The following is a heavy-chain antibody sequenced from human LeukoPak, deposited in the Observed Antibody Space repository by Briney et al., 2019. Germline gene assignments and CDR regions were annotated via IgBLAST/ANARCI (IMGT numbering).Heavy chain of an antibody. Sequence: SGGSLRLSCAASGFTFSSFWMNWVRHAPGEGLEWVANKEGDGSEKYYVEFVKGRFTISRDNAKNSLYLEMNNLRPEDTAVYYCARGHYGDQRQWGQGTLVTVSS. V-gene: IGHV3-7*01. CDR1: GFTFSSFW. J-gene: IGHJ4*02. CDR3: ARGHYGDQRQ. D-gene: IGHD4-17*01. CDR2: KEGDGSEK.